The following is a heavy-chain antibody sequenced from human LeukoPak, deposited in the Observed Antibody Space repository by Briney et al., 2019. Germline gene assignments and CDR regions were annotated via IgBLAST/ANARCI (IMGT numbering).Heavy chain of an antibody. Sequence: SETLSLTCTVSGGSISSYYWSWIRQPPGKGLEWIGYIYTSGSTNYNPSLKSRVTISVDTSKSQFSLNLSSVTAADTAVYYCARHGRQYSCYDDPYYYYYYMDVWGKRTTVTVSS. J-gene: IGHJ6*03. CDR1: GGSISSYY. V-gene: IGHV4-4*09. D-gene: IGHD5-12*01. CDR3: ARHGRQYSCYDDPYYYYYYMDV. CDR2: IYTSGST.